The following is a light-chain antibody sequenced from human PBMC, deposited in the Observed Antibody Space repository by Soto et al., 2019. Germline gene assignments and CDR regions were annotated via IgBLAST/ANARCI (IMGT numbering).Light chain of an antibody. Sequence: EVMMTQFPDTVSVTPGETVTLSCWASQSVRTNLAWYQQRPGQAPRLLIHYSSTRATDVPARFSGSGSGTNFTLAISSLQSEDFAVYFCQQYAYWPETFGQGTKVEIK. CDR1: QSVRTN. V-gene: IGKV3D-15*01. CDR2: YSS. J-gene: IGKJ1*01. CDR3: QQYAYWPET.